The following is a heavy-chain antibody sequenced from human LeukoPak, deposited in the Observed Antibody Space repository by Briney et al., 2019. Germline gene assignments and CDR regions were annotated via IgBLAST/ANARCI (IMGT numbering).Heavy chain of an antibody. Sequence: PGGSLRLSCATSGFTFSSYWMHWVRQGPGKGLVWVSRINNDGSSTSYADSVRGRFTISRDNAKDSLYLQMNSLRAEDTALYYCAKATYSSGWYRSYWYFDLWGRGTLVTVSS. CDR2: INNDGSST. V-gene: IGHV3-74*01. CDR1: GFTFSSYW. J-gene: IGHJ2*01. CDR3: AKATYSSGWYRSYWYFDL. D-gene: IGHD6-19*01.